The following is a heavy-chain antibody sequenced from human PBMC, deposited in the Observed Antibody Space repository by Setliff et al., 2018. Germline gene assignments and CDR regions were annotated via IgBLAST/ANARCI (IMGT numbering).Heavy chain of an antibody. CDR1: GYSFSTYA. CDR2: INTNTGNP. D-gene: IGHD2-15*01. V-gene: IGHV1-69*05. J-gene: IGHJ6*03. CDR3: AREKVVVVSATSYHYYMDV. Sequence: GASVKVSCKASGYSFSTYAMSWIRQAPGQGLEWMGWINTNTGNPSYAQGRVTIITDESTTTAYMELSSLRSEDTAMYYCAREKVVVVSATSYHYYMDVWGKGTTVTVSS.